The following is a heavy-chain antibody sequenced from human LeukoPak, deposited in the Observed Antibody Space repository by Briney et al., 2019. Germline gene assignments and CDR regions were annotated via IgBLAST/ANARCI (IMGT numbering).Heavy chain of an antibody. CDR1: GLTFSSYG. CDR2: IWYDGSNK. CDR3: ARSDSSGWYTRNWFDP. J-gene: IGHJ5*02. D-gene: IGHD6-19*01. Sequence: GRSLRLSCAASGLTFSSYGMHWVRQAPGKGLEWVAVIWYDGSNKYYADSVKGRFTISRDNSKNTLYLQMNSLRAEDTAVYYCARSDSSGWYTRNWFDPWGQGTLVTVSS. V-gene: IGHV3-33*01.